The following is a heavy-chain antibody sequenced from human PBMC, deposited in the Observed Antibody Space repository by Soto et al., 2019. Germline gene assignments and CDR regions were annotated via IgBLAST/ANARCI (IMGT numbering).Heavy chain of an antibody. J-gene: IGHJ6*02. CDR3: ARLSRASFALDV. Sequence: GESLKISCKASGYSFTNYWIGWVRQMPGKGLEWMGFIYPGDSDTIYSPSFQGQVTISADKSITTAYLQWNSLKASDSAVYYCARLSRASFALDVWGQGTTVTVSS. D-gene: IGHD3-16*01. CDR1: GYSFTNYW. V-gene: IGHV5-51*01. CDR2: IYPGDSDT.